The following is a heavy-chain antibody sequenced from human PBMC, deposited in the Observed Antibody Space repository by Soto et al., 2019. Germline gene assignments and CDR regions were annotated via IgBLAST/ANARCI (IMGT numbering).Heavy chain of an antibody. CDR1: GFMFSNHG. J-gene: IGHJ4*02. CDR3: VRGDNWNDEASDY. Sequence: LRLSCAASGFMFSNHGMHWVRQAPGKGLEWVAVIWSDGNNRYYADSVKGRFTISRDNSKNTVYLQMNSLRAEDTAVYYCVRGDNWNDEASDYWGQGTLVTSPQ. V-gene: IGHV3-33*01. CDR2: IWSDGNNR. D-gene: IGHD1-1*01.